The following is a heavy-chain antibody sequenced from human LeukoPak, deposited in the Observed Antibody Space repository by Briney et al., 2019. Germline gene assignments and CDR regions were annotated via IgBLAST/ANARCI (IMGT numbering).Heavy chain of an antibody. CDR2: ISYDGSNK. J-gene: IGHJ6*02. D-gene: IGHD3-3*01. CDR3: ARDPYPYTIFGVVTGYYYYYGMDV. V-gene: IGHV3-30-3*01. Sequence: PGGSLRLSCAVSGFTFSSSWMHWVRQAPGKGLEWVAVISYDGSNKYYADSVKGRFTISRDNSKNTLYLQMNSLRAEDTAVYYCARDPYPYTIFGVVTGYYYYYGMDVWGQGTTVTVSS. CDR1: GFTFSSSW.